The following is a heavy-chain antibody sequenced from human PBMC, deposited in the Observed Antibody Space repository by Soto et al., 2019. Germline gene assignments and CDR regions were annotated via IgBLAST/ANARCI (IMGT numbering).Heavy chain of an antibody. CDR3: ARAYSSSWWVWFDP. V-gene: IGHV1-69*12. D-gene: IGHD6-13*01. J-gene: IGHJ5*02. CDR2: IIPIFGTA. CDR1: GGTFSSYA. Sequence: QVQLVQSGAEVKKPGSSVKVSCKASGGTFSSYAISWVRQAPGQGLEWMGGIIPIFGTANYAQKFQGRVTITADESTSTAYMERSSLRSEDTAVYYCARAYSSSWWVWFDPWGQGTLVTVSS.